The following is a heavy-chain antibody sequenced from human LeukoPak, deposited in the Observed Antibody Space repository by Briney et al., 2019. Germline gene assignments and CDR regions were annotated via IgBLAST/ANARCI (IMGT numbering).Heavy chain of an antibody. CDR3: TRGTGWLIDY. CDR1: GGSISSYY. Sequence: SETLSLTCTVSGGSISSYYWSWIRQPPGKGLEWIGYIYYSGTSTYNPSLKSRVTISADTSKNQFSLKLNSLTTADTAVYYCTRGTGWLIDYWGQGILVTVSS. D-gene: IGHD3-16*01. J-gene: IGHJ4*02. CDR2: IYYSGTS. V-gene: IGHV4-59*01.